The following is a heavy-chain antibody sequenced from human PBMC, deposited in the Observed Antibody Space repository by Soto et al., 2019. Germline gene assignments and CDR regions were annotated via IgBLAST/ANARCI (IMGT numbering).Heavy chain of an antibody. CDR1: GLSFSNYA. D-gene: IGHD2-2*01. V-gene: IGHV3-23*01. CDR3: VKGSSANRPYYFDY. J-gene: IGHJ4*02. CDR2: ISGSGGAT. Sequence: PGGSLRLSCAASGLSFSNYAMSWVRQTPGRGLDWFSAISGSGGATYYADSVKGRFTISRDNSKNTVYLQMNSLRADDTAVYYCVKGSSANRPYYFDYWGQGTLVTVSS.